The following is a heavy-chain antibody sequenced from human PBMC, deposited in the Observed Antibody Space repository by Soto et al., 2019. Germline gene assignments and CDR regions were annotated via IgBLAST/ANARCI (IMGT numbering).Heavy chain of an antibody. CDR3: ARDMYSSSWYFYYYSMDV. J-gene: IGHJ6*02. CDR1: GFTFSSYA. V-gene: IGHV3-23*01. Sequence: EVQLLESGGGLVQPGGSLRVSCAASGFTFSSYAMSWVRQAPGKGLEWVSAISGSGGSTYYADSVKGRFTISRDNSKNTLYLQMNSLRAEDTAVDYWARDMYSSSWYFYYYSMDVWGQGTTVTVSS. D-gene: IGHD6-13*01. CDR2: ISGSGGST.